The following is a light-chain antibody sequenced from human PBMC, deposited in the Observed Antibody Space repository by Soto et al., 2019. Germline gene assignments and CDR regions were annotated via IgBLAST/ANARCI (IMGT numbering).Light chain of an antibody. CDR1: QSISSW. Sequence: DIQMTQSHSTLSASVGDRVTITCRASQSISSWLAWYQQRPGKPPNLLIYKASTLASGVPSRFSGSGSGTEFTLTINSLQPDDFATYYCQQYHIYSGTFGQGTKVDI. CDR3: QQYHIYSGT. J-gene: IGKJ1*01. CDR2: KAS. V-gene: IGKV1-5*03.